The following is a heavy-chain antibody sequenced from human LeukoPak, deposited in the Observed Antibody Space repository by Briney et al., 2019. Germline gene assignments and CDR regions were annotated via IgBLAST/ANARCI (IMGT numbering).Heavy chain of an antibody. CDR1: GFTFTLYS. CDR2: INHSGSS. J-gene: IGHJ4*02. Sequence: PGGSLRLSCAASGFTFTLYSMNWVRQPPGKGLEWIGEINHSGSSNYNPSLKSRVTISLDTSKNQFSLNLSSVTAADTAVYYCAREGYCSGTSCYNFNYWGQGTLVTVSS. V-gene: IGHV4-34*01. CDR3: AREGYCSGTSCYNFNY. D-gene: IGHD2-2*02.